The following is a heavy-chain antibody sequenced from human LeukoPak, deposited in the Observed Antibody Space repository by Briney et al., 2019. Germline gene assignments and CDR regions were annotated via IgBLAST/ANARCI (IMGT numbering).Heavy chain of an antibody. CDR3: ARDVPAISGSYYYFDY. CDR2: IYNRGSA. CDR1: GFTVISNY. D-gene: IGHD3-10*01. V-gene: IGHV3-66*03. Sequence: GGSLRLSCAVSGFTVISNYMSWVRQAPGKGLEWVSVIYNRGSAYYADSVKGRFTISRDSSKNTLYLQMNSLRAEDTAVYYCARDVPAISGSYYYFDYWGRGTLVTVSS. J-gene: IGHJ4*02.